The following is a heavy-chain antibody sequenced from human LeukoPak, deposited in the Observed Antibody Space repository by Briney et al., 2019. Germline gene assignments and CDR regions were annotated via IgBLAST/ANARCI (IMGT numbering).Heavy chain of an antibody. D-gene: IGHD1-14*01. CDR1: GFTFSTYS. J-gene: IGHJ3*01. V-gene: IGHV3-30-3*01. CDR3: ARDHHGIHSAFDV. Sequence: QPGRSLRLSCAASGFTFSTYSMHWVRQAPGKGLEWVAVISSDGSITSYGDSVKGRFTISRDNAKNTLYLQMSSLRAEDTAVYYCARDHHGIHSAFDVWGQGTMVNVS. CDR2: ISSDGSIT.